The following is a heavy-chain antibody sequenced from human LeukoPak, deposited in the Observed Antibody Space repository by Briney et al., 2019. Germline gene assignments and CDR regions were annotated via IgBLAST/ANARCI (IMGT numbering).Heavy chain of an antibody. J-gene: IGHJ4*02. CDR3: TTDYGSGSRIDY. D-gene: IGHD3-10*01. CDR1: GCTFSNAW. CDR2: IKSKTDGGTT. V-gene: IGHV3-15*01. Sequence: GGSLRLSCAASGCTFSNAWMSWVRQAPGKGLEWVGRIKSKTDGGTTDYAAPVKGRFTISRDDSKNTLFLQMNSLKTEDTAVYYCTTDYGSGSRIDYWGQGTLVTVSS.